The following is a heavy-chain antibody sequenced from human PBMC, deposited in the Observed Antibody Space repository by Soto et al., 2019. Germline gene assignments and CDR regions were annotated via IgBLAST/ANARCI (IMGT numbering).Heavy chain of an antibody. J-gene: IGHJ5*02. CDR3: ARNQGIAVASSGWFDP. V-gene: IGHV4-34*01. CDR2: INHSGST. D-gene: IGHD6-19*01. CDR1: GGSFSGYY. Sequence: QVQLQQWGAGLLKPSETLSLTCAVYGGSFSGYYWSWIRQPPGKGLEWIGEINHSGSTNYNPSLKSRVTISVDTSKNQFSLKLISVTAADTAVYYCARNQGIAVASSGWFDPWGQGTLVTVSS.